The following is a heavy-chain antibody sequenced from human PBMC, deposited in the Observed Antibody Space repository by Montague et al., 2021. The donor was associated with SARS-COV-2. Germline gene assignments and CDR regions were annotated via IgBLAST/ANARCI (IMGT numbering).Heavy chain of an antibody. D-gene: IGHD1-26*01. J-gene: IGHJ4*02. CDR2: IWYDGSNK. Sequence: SLRLSCAASGFTFSSYGMHWVRQAPGKGLEWVAVIWYDGSNKYCADSVKGRCTISRDNSKNTLYLQMNSLRAEDTAVYYCAKEGIVALDYWGQGTLVTVSS. V-gene: IGHV3-33*06. CDR1: GFTFSSYG. CDR3: AKEGIVALDY.